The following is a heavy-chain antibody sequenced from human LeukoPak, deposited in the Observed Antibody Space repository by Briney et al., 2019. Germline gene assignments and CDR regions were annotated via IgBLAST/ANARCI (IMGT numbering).Heavy chain of an antibody. V-gene: IGHV4-59*11. CDR3: GRDALVGYFSYYYMDV. CDR1: GGSISSHY. CDR2: ISNSGST. Sequence: PSETLSLTCTVSGGSISSHYWTWIRQSPVKGLEWIGDISNSGSTSYNPSLKRRVTISIDTSKNQFPLKLSAVTAADTAVYYCGRDALVGYFSYYYMDVWGKGTTVTVSS. J-gene: IGHJ6*03. D-gene: IGHD2-15*01.